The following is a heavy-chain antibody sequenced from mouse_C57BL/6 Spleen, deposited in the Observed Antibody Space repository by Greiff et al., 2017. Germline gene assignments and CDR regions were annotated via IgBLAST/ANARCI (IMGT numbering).Heavy chain of an antibody. V-gene: IGHV1-39*01. CDR2: INPNYGTT. D-gene: IGHD1-1*01. Sequence: EVQLQQSGPELVKPGASVKISCKASGYSFTDYNMNWVNQSNGKSLEWIGVINPNYGTTSYNQKFKGKAPLTVDQSTSTAYMQLNSLTSEDSAVYYCARTPDYYGSSYDWYFDVWGTGTTVTVSS. CDR1: GYSFTDYN. CDR3: ARTPDYYGSSYDWYFDV. J-gene: IGHJ1*03.